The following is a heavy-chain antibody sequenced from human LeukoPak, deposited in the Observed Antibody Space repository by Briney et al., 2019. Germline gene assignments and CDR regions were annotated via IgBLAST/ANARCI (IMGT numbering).Heavy chain of an antibody. D-gene: IGHD2-2*01. CDR2: IHASGGT. Sequence: SETLSLTCSVSGGSITGYYWSWIRQPPGKGLEWLGYIHASGGTNYSPRSRVTMSLDTSKKQVSLTLTSVTAADPAVYYCARGGAVVPGALRFWGQGTLVTVSS. V-gene: IGHV4-4*09. CDR1: GGSITGYY. CDR3: ARGGAVVPGALRF. J-gene: IGHJ4*02.